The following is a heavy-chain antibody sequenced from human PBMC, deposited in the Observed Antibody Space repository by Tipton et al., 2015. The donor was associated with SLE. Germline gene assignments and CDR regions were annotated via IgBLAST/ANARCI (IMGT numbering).Heavy chain of an antibody. J-gene: IGHJ4*02. CDR2: INHSGGT. CDR3: ARHYYSIGWADH. CDR1: GGTFSGYY. D-gene: IGHD6-19*01. Sequence: TLSLTCAVLGGTFSGYYWSWIRQPPGKGLEWIGEINHSGGTNYNPSLKSRVTISVDTSKNQFSLRLSSVTAADTAVYYCARHYYSIGWADHWGQGTLVTVSS. V-gene: IGHV4-34*01.